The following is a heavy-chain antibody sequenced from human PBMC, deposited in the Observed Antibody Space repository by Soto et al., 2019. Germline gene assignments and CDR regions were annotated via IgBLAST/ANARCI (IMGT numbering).Heavy chain of an antibody. CDR1: GFSFSVYT. V-gene: IGHV3-21*01. CDR3: ARGIAARTPPDN. J-gene: IGHJ4*02. CDR2: ISSGSSYI. D-gene: IGHD6-6*01. Sequence: GSLRLSCAASGFSFSVYTMNWVRQAPGKGLEWVSSISSGSSYIYYADSLKGRFTISRDNAKNSVYLQMNSLRAEDTAVYYCARGIAARTPPDNWGQGTLVTVSS.